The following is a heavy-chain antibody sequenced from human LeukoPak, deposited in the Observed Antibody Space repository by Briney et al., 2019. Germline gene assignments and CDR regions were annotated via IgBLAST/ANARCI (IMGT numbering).Heavy chain of an antibody. CDR2: ISGNGCST. Sequence: GGSLRLSCAASGFTFSGYAMTWVRQAPGKGLEWVSAISGNGCSTYYADSVKGRFTISRDNSKTMLYMQMNSMRAEDTAVYYCEKVLVMATHYYYHGLDVWGPGTTVAVSS. J-gene: IGHJ6*02. D-gene: IGHD5-12*01. CDR1: GFTFSGYA. V-gene: IGHV3-23*01. CDR3: EKVLVMATHYYYHGLDV.